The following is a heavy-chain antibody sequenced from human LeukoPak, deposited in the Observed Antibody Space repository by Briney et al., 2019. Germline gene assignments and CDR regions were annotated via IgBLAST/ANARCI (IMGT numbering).Heavy chain of an antibody. D-gene: IGHD5-24*01. J-gene: IGHJ4*02. Sequence: PGGSLRLSCTASEFTVSRNYMLWVRHAPGKGLEWVSLIFSNDDTHYADSVKGRFTISRDTSKNTVSLQMNSLSVEDTAMYYCTRDQMNYGGQGTLVTVSS. CDR1: EFTVSRNY. V-gene: IGHV3-53*01. CDR3: TRDQMNY. CDR2: IFSNDDT.